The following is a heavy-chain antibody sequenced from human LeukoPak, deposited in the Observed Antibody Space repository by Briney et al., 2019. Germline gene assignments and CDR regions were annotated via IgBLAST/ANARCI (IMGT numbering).Heavy chain of an antibody. CDR2: IYTSGST. Sequence: SETLSLTCTVSGVSISSYYWSWIRQPAGKGLEWIGRIYTSGSTNYNPSLKSRVTMSVDTSKNQFSLKLSSVTAADTAVYYCARGHDYYYSGRQSWFDPWGQGTLVTVSS. CDR1: GVSISSYY. CDR3: ARGHDYYYSGRQSWFDP. J-gene: IGHJ5*02. V-gene: IGHV4-4*07. D-gene: IGHD3-10*01.